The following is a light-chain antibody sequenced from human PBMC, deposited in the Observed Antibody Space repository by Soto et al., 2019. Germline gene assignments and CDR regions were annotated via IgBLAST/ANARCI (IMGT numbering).Light chain of an antibody. CDR1: QSVKNN. V-gene: IGKV3-15*01. CDR2: DAS. CDR3: QQYNDWPPWT. Sequence: EIVMTQSPATLSVSPGERATLSRRASQSVKNNLAWYQQKPGQAPRLLIYDASIRATGIPARFSGSGSGTEFTLTISSLQSEDFAVYYCQQYNDWPPWTFAQGTQVEIK. J-gene: IGKJ1*01.